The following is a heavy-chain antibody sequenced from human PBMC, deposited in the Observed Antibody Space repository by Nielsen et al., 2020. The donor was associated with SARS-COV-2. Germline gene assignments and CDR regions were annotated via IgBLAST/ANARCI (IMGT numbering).Heavy chain of an antibody. CDR3: ARDRGWKLGIADY. Sequence: GGSLRLSCAASGFTFNDYGMHWVRQAPGKGLEWVAVVWHDGTKSNYASSLEGRFTISRDNSKNTVALQMDSLRVEDTAVYYCARDRGWKLGIADYWGQGTLVTVSS. V-gene: IGHV3-33*01. CDR1: GFTFNDYG. J-gene: IGHJ4*02. D-gene: IGHD3-10*01. CDR2: VWHDGTKS.